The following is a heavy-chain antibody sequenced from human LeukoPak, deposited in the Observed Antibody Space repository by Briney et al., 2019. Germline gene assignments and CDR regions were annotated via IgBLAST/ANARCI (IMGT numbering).Heavy chain of an antibody. J-gene: IGHJ5*02. V-gene: IGHV3-74*01. CDR3: ARAGFGSGVPNWFDP. D-gene: IGHD6-19*01. CDR1: GFTFRTYW. Sequence: PGRFLRLSCAAPGFTFRTYWLHGVRRAPGKGLAWFSRFNSDGRRTTSAHSVKGRFTISRDNTKNTLYLQMNSLRAEDTAVCYCARAGFGSGVPNWFDPWGQGTLVTVSS. CDR2: FNSDGRRT.